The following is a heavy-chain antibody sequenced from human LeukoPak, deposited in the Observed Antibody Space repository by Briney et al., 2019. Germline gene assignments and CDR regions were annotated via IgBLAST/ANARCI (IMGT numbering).Heavy chain of an antibody. V-gene: IGHV4-59*08. CDR3: ARHAAISAAGTAPFDS. CDR1: GGSISNYY. Sequence: SETLSLTCTVSGGSISNYYWSWIRQSPGKGLDWIGYIYRGSTNYNPSLKSRVTISVDTSKNQVSLKLTSATATDTAVYYCARHAAISAAGTAPFDSRGQGTLVTVSS. D-gene: IGHD6-13*01. CDR2: IYRGST. J-gene: IGHJ4*02.